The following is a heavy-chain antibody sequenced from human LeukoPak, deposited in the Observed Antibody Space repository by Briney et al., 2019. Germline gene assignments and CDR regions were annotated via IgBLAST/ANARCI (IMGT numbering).Heavy chain of an antibody. J-gene: IGHJ4*02. CDR2: IYHRGNT. D-gene: IGHD6-13*01. V-gene: IGHV4-59*04. CDR3: IGYSSTWYNY. CDR1: GGSISSYY. Sequence: ASETLSLTCTVSGGSISSYYWSWIRQPPGKGLEYIGSIYHRGNTYSNPSLKSRVTISVDTSKNQFSLKLSSVTAADTAVYCCIGYSSTWYNYWGQGTLVTVSS.